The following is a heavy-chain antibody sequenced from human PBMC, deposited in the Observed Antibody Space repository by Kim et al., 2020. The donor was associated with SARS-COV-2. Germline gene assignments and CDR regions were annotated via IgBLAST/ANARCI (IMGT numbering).Heavy chain of an antibody. Sequence: VKGRFTISRDDSKNTLYLQMNSLKTDDTAVYYCTTDRYYDILTGYYSFDYWGQGTLVTVSS. V-gene: IGHV3-15*01. J-gene: IGHJ4*02. CDR3: TTDRYYDILTGYYSFDY. D-gene: IGHD3-9*01.